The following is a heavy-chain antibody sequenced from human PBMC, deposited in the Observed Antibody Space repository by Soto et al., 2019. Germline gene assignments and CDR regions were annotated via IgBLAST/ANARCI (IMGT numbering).Heavy chain of an antibody. Sequence: QVQLVESGGGVVQPGRSLRLSCAASAFTFSDYAMHWVRQAPGKGLEWVALISYDGSNEYYADSVKGRFTISRDNSKNTLYLQMNSLRAEDMAVYYCARPYGDYSNYYYYGMDVWGQGTTVTVSS. CDR2: ISYDGSNE. D-gene: IGHD4-17*01. CDR1: AFTFSDYA. J-gene: IGHJ6*02. V-gene: IGHV3-30-3*01. CDR3: ARPYGDYSNYYYYGMDV.